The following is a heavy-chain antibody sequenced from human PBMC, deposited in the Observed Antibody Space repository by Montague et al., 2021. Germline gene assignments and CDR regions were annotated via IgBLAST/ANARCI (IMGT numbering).Heavy chain of an antibody. V-gene: IGHV4-31*03. CDR2: MYYSGST. CDR3: ARGRLATGDFDY. Sequence: TLSLTCTVSGDSLSSVGYSWTWIRQHPGKGLEWIGYMYYSGSTYCNPSLKSRVTISGDTSKNRFSLRLTSVTAADTAVYYCARGRLATGDFDYWGQGTLVTVSS. CDR1: GDSLSSVGYS. D-gene: IGHD6-13*01. J-gene: IGHJ4*02.